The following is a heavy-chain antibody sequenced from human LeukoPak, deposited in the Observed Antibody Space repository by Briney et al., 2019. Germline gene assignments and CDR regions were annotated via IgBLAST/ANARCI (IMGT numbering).Heavy chain of an antibody. CDR2: IGAVNGDK. Sequence: GASVKVSCKTSGYTFSDEGIVWVRQAPGQGFEWVGWIGAVNGDKKSSRKVQGRLALTTDITTSTAFMELTSLRSDDTALYYCLRGISTTVFDSWGQGTLVTVSS. CDR3: LRGISTTVFDS. D-gene: IGHD4-11*01. J-gene: IGHJ5*01. CDR1: GYTFSDEG. V-gene: IGHV1-18*01.